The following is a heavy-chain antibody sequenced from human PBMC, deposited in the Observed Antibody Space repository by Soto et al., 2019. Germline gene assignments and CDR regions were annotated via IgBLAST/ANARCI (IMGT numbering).Heavy chain of an antibody. CDR1: GGSISSYY. CDR3: ARQALIGYYSYMDV. Sequence: SETLPHTWTVAGGSISSYYWSWIRQPPGKGLEWIGYIYYSGSTNYNPSLKSRVTISVDTSKNQFSLKLSSVTAADTAVYYCARQALIGYYSYMDVWSKGTTVTVSS. V-gene: IGHV4-59*08. J-gene: IGHJ6*03. D-gene: IGHD2-8*01. CDR2: IYYSGST.